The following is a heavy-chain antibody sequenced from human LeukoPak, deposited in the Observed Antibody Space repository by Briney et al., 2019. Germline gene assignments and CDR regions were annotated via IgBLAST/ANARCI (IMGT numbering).Heavy chain of an antibody. Sequence: SETLSLTCTVSGYSISSGYCWGRIRQPPGKGLEWIGSIYHIGSTYDNPSLKSRLTISVDTSKNQFSLKLSSLTAADTAVYYCARGKPSYGSGTYYRPLEPNYMDVWGKGTTVTVSS. CDR2: IYHIGST. CDR1: GYSISSGYC. D-gene: IGHD3-10*01. CDR3: ARGKPSYGSGTYYRPLEPNYMDV. J-gene: IGHJ6*03. V-gene: IGHV4-38-2*02.